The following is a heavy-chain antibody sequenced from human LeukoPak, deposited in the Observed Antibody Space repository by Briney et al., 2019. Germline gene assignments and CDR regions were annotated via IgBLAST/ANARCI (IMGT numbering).Heavy chain of an antibody. D-gene: IGHD3-9*01. CDR3: ARSFYDILIGYYQYFDY. CDR2: TYRDGSS. V-gene: IGHV3-66*01. Sequence: SGGSLRLSCVASGLSVSSNYMSWVRQGPGKGLEWVSVTYRDGSSYYAESLKSRFTISRDNSKNTLYIQMNSLRAEDTAVYYCARSFYDILIGYYQYFDYWGQGTLVTVSS. CDR1: GLSVSSNY. J-gene: IGHJ4*02.